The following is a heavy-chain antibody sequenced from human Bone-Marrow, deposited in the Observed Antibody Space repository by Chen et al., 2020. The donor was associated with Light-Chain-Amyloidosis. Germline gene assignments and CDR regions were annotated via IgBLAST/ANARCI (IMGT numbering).Heavy chain of an antibody. Sequence: EVQLEQSGPEVKKPGESLKISCKGSGYTFPNYWIGWVRQMPGRGLEWMGVIYPDDSDARYSPSFAGQVTISADKSITTAYLQWRSLKASDTAMYYCARRRDGYDLDYWGQGTLVTVSS. CDR3: ARRRDGYDLDY. V-gene: IGHV5-51*01. CDR1: GYTFPNYW. D-gene: IGHD5-12*01. CDR2: IYPDDSDA. J-gene: IGHJ4*02.